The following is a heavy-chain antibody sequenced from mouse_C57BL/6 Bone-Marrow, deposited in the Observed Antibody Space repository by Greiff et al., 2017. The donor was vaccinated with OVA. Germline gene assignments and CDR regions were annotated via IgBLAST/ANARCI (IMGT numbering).Heavy chain of an antibody. CDR3: ARSGSSGHGYFDY. V-gene: IGHV3-8*01. D-gene: IGHD3-2*02. CDR2: ISYSGST. Sequence: EVQLQESGPGLAKPSQTLSLTCSVTGYSITSDYWNWLRKFPGNKLEYMGYISYSGSTYYNPSLKSRISITRDTSKNQYYLQLNSVTTEDTATYYCARSGSSGHGYFDYWGQGTTLTVSS. J-gene: IGHJ2*01. CDR1: GYSITSDY.